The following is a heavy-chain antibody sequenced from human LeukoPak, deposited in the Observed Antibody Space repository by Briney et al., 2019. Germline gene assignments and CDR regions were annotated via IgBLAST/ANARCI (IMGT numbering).Heavy chain of an antibody. CDR3: VRESTAARSFLY. Sequence: PGRSLRLPCAASGFTCSNCAMHWVRQAPGKGPKWVAVISYDGSNKYYADSVKGRFTISRGNPKNTLYLQMNSLRAEDTAVYYCVRESTAARSFLYWGQGTLVIVSS. CDR2: ISYDGSNK. J-gene: IGHJ4*02. CDR1: GFTCSNCA. V-gene: IGHV3-30-3*01. D-gene: IGHD6-6*01.